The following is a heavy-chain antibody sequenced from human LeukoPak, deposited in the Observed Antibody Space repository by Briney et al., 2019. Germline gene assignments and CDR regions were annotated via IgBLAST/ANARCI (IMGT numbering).Heavy chain of an antibody. CDR3: ASRQAGLLSYFDH. D-gene: IGHD2-2*01. Sequence: PSQTLSLTCTVSGGSISSGGYYWSWIRQHPGKGLEWIGYIYYSGSTYYNPSLKSRVTISVDRSKNQFSLNLSSVTAADTAVYYCASRQAGLLSYFDHWGQGTLVTVSS. V-gene: IGHV4-31*03. J-gene: IGHJ4*02. CDR2: IYYSGST. CDR1: GGSISSGGYY.